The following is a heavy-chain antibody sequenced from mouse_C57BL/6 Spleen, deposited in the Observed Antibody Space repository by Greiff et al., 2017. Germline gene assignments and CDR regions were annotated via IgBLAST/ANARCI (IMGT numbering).Heavy chain of an antibody. CDR1: GYTFTSYW. CDR3: ARSWYYGSSIFYYFDY. J-gene: IGHJ2*01. Sequence: QVQLQQPGAELVMPGASVKLSCKASGYTFTSYWMHWVKQRPGQGLEWIGEIDPSDSYTNYNQKFKGKSTLTVDKSSSTAYMQLSSLTSEDSAVYYCARSWYYGSSIFYYFDYWGQGTTLTVSS. CDR2: IDPSDSYT. V-gene: IGHV1-69*01. D-gene: IGHD1-1*01.